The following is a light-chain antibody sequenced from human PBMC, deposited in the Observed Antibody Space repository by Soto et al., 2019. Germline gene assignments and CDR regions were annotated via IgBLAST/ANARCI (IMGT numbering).Light chain of an antibody. CDR1: ESVSSSH. V-gene: IGKV3D-20*02. CDR2: DVS. CDR3: HQRYNWPRVT. Sequence: LTPSPGTLSLSPGERAPLSCRASESVSSSHIAWYQQKPGQPPRLLIYDVSNRATGIPARFSGSGSGTDFTLTITSLEPEDFAVYFCHQRYNWPRVTFGQGTRLEIK. J-gene: IGKJ5*01.